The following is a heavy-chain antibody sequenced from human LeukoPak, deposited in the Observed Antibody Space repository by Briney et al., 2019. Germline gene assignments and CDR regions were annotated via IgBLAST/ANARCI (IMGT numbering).Heavy chain of an antibody. Sequence: GGSLRLSCAASGFTFSGSAMHWVRQASGKGLEWVGRIRSKANSYATAYAASVKGRFTISRDDSKNTAYLQMNSLKTEDTAVYYCTRHLRLYYYGMDVWGQGTTVTVSS. J-gene: IGHJ6*02. D-gene: IGHD5-12*01. CDR1: GFTFSGSA. CDR3: TRHLRLYYYGMDV. V-gene: IGHV3-73*01. CDR2: IRSKANSYAT.